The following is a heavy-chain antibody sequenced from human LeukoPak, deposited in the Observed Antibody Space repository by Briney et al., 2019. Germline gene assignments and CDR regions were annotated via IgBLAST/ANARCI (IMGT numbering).Heavy chain of an antibody. Sequence: PGDSLRLSCAASGFTFTKYWMTWVRQAPGEGLGWGGNIKQDGSDKNYMDSVKGRLTISRDNTKNSVYLQMSSLRAEDTAVYYCAREVWGPEYWGQGTLVTVSS. CDR2: IKQDGSDK. D-gene: IGHD1-14*01. CDR3: AREVWGPEY. CDR1: GFTFTKYW. V-gene: IGHV3-7*01. J-gene: IGHJ4*02.